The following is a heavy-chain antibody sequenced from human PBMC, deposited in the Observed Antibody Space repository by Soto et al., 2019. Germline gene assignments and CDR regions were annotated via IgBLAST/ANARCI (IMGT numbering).Heavy chain of an antibody. CDR3: ARALAAAGSDYYYYGMDV. J-gene: IGHJ6*02. CDR2: IYHSGST. D-gene: IGHD6-13*01. V-gene: IGHV4-4*02. CDR1: GGSISSSNW. Sequence: SETLSFTCAVSGGSISSSNWWSWVRQPPGKGLEWIGEIYHSGSTNYNPSLKSRVTISVDKSKNQFSLKLSSVTAADTAVYYCARALAAAGSDYYYYGMDVWGQGTTVT.